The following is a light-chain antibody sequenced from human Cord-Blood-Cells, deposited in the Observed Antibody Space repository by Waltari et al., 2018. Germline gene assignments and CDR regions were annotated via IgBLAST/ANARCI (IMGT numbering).Light chain of an antibody. J-gene: IGKJ3*01. CDR3: QQYYSYPFT. Sequence: RMTQSLSSLSASTGDTVTITCRASQGISSYLAWYQQKPGKAPKLLIYAASTLQSGVPSRFSGSGSGTDFTLTISCLQSEDFATYYCQQYYSYPFTFGPGTKVDIK. CDR2: AAS. CDR1: QGISSY. V-gene: IGKV1-8*01.